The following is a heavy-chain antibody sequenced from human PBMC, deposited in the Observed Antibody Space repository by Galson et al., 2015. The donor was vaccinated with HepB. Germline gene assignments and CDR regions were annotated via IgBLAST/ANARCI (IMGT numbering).Heavy chain of an antibody. Sequence: VQVCSNAGGSICTNYGTNGVRQAPGGGVEWMGWISTYSGNTDYAQKFQGSVTIATDTSTSTASLKMWRPTSDDTDVYYCARVVGDFDFWGQGTLVTVSS. V-gene: IGHV1-18*04. D-gene: IGHD3-3*01. CDR1: GSICTNYG. J-gene: IGHJ4*02. CDR3: ARVVGDFDF. CDR2: ISTYSGNT.